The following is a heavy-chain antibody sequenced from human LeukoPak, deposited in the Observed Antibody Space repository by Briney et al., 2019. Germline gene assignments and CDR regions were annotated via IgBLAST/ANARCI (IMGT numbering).Heavy chain of an antibody. V-gene: IGHV4-34*01. D-gene: IGHD3-10*01. Sequence: SETLSLTCAVYGGSFSGYYWSWIRQPPGKGLEWIGEINHSGSTNYNPSLKSRVTISVDTSKNQFSLKLSSVTAADTAVYYCARGSRAMVRGVLDYWGQGILVTVSS. CDR2: INHSGST. CDR1: GGSFSGYY. J-gene: IGHJ4*02. CDR3: ARGSRAMVRGVLDY.